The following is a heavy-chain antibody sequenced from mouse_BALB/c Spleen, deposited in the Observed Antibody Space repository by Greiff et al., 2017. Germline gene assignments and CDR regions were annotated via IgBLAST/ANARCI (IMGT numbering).Heavy chain of an antibody. CDR2: IWGDGST. D-gene: IGHD2-4*01. CDR1: GFSLTGYG. J-gene: IGHJ4*01. CDR3: ARDWNYEGYAMDY. Sequence: VQLQQSGPGLVAPSQSLSITCTVSGFSLTGYGVNWVRQPPGKGLEWLGMIWGDGSTDYNSALKSRLSISKDNSKSQVFLKMNSLQTDDTARYYCARDWNYEGYAMDYWGQGTSVTVSS. V-gene: IGHV2-6-7*01.